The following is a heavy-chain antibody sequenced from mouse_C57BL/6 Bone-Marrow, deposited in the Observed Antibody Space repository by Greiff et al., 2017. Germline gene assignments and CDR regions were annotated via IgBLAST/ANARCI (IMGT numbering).Heavy chain of an antibody. CDR2: INPSSGYT. V-gene: IGHV1-4*01. CDR3: ARWHGMDY. Sequence: QVQLKESGAELARPGASVKMSCKASGYTFTSYTMHWVKQRPGQGLEWIGYINPSSGYTKYNQKFKDKATLTADKSSSTAYMQLSSLTAEDSAVYYCARWHGMDYWGQGTSVTVSS. J-gene: IGHJ4*01. CDR1: GYTFTSYT.